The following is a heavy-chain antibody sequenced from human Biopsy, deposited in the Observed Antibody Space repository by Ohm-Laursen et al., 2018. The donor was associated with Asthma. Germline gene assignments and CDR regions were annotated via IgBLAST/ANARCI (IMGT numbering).Heavy chain of an antibody. CDR2: ISKDASTQ. Sequence: SSLRLSCSASGFSFSHYAIHWVRQAPGKGLEWVGVISKDASTQDYAASVKGRFTMARDNSKNTLGLQMNSLREEATAGYYCVRDCSDYHFDIWGQGTVVSVSS. CDR3: VRDCSDYHFDI. CDR1: GFSFSHYA. V-gene: IGHV3-30*01. J-gene: IGHJ3*02. D-gene: IGHD3-10*01.